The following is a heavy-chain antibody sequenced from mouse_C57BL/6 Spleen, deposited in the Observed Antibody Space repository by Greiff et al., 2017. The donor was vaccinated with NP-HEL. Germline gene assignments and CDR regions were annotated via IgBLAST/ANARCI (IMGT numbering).Heavy chain of an antibody. CDR3: AREGDYYGSSYCYFDY. V-gene: IGHV1-39*01. Sequence: EVKLMESGPELVKPGASVKISCKASGYSFTDYNMNWVKQSNGKSLEWIGVINPNYGTTSYNQKFKGKATLTVDQSSSTAYMQLNSLTSEDSAVYYCAREGDYYGSSYCYFDYWGQGTTLTVSS. D-gene: IGHD1-1*01. CDR2: INPNYGTT. J-gene: IGHJ2*01. CDR1: GYSFTDYN.